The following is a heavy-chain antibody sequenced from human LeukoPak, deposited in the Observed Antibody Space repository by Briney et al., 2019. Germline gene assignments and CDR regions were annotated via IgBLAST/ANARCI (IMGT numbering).Heavy chain of an antibody. CDR3: AKGTDEWELLGIDY. CDR2: ISYNGRNQ. Sequence: GGSLRLSCAASGFTFSSYGLSWVRQAPGKGLEWVAVISYNGRNQNYADSVQGRFTISRDNSKNTLYLQMNSLRAEDTAVYYCAKGTDEWELLGIDYWGQGTLVTVSS. D-gene: IGHD1-26*01. CDR1: GFTFSSYG. J-gene: IGHJ4*02. V-gene: IGHV3-30*18.